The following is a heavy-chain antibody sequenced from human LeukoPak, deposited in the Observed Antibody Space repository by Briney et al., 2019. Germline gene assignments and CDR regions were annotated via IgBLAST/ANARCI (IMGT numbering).Heavy chain of an antibody. V-gene: IGHV3-23*01. CDR1: GFPFITYA. Sequence: GGSLRLSCAASGFPFITYAMGWVRQAPGKGLEWVSTIHGATYYADSVRGRFTIFKDNSKNTLYLQMTSLRADDTALYYCAKGYSSGWYAFDSWGQGTLVTVSS. J-gene: IGHJ4*02. CDR2: IHGAT. CDR3: AKGYSSGWYAFDS. D-gene: IGHD6-19*01.